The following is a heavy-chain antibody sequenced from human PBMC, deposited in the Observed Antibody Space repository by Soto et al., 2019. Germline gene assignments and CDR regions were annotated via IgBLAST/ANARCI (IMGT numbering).Heavy chain of an antibody. CDR3: ALIKDCSRTDCFLASFDP. CDR2: IFSNDDK. Sequence: GSGPTLVNPAETLTLTCTVSGFSLSNATLGVSWIRQPPGKALEWLAHIFSNDDKSYSTSLDRRLTISKDTSKSQVVLTMTNLDPVDSGTYYCALIKDCSRTDCFLASFDPWGQGTLVTVSS. J-gene: IGHJ5*02. V-gene: IGHV2-26*01. CDR1: GFSLSNATLG. D-gene: IGHD2-2*01.